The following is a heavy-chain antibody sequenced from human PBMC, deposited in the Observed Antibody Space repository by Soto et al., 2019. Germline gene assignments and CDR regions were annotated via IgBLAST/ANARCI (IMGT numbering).Heavy chain of an antibody. CDR3: ANGGYSGCDSVY. CDR1: GFTFSSYG. J-gene: IGHJ4*02. Sequence: QVQLVESGGGVVQPGRSLRLSCAASGFTFSSYGMHWVRQAPGKGLEWVAVISYDGSNKYYADSVKGRFTISRDNSKNTLYLQMNSLRAEDTAVYYCANGGYSGCDSVYWGQGTLVTVSS. V-gene: IGHV3-30*18. CDR2: ISYDGSNK. D-gene: IGHD5-12*01.